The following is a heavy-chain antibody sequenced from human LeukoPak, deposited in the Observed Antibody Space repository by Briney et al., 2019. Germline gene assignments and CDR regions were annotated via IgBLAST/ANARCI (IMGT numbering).Heavy chain of an antibody. D-gene: IGHD2-21*02. V-gene: IGHV5-51*01. CDR2: IYPGDSDT. J-gene: IGHJ3*02. CDR1: GYSFTSYW. Sequence: PGESLKISCKGSGYSFTSYWIGWVRQMPGKGLEWMGIIYPGDSDTRYSPSFQGQVTISADKSISTAYLQWSSLKASDTAMYYCARLGAVVTAIYAFDIWGQGTMVTVSS. CDR3: ARLGAVVTAIYAFDI.